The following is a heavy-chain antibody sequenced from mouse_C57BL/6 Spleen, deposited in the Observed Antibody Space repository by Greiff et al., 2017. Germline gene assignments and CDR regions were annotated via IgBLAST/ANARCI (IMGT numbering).Heavy chain of an antibody. CDR2: INPGSGGT. V-gene: IGHV1-54*01. CDR3: ARSDGNYPYYAMDY. Sequence: VQLQQSGAELVRPGTSVKVSCKASGYAFTNYLIEWVKQRPGQGLEWIGVINPGSGGTNYNEKFKGKATLTADKSSNTAYMQLSSLTSEDSAVYFCARSDGNYPYYAMDYWGQGTSVTVSS. J-gene: IGHJ4*01. CDR1: GYAFTNYL. D-gene: IGHD2-1*01.